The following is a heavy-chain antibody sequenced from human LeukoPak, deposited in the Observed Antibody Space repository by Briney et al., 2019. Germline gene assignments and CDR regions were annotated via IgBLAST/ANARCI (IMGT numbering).Heavy chain of an antibody. J-gene: IGHJ4*02. V-gene: IGHV1-69*01. CDR3: ARGSIGCSSTSCYGAPDY. D-gene: IGHD2-2*01. CDR2: IIPIFGTA. Sequence: SVKVSCKASGGTFSSYAISWVRQAPGQGLEWMGGIIPIFGTANYAQKFQGRVTITADECTSTAYMELSSLRSEDTAVYYCARGSIGCSSTSCYGAPDYWGQGTLVTVSS. CDR1: GGTFSSYA.